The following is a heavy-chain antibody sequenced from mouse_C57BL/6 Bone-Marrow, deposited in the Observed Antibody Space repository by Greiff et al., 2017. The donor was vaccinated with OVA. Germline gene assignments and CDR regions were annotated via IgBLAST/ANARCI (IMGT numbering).Heavy chain of an antibody. Sequence: VQLQQPGAELVRPGSSVKLSCKASGYTFTSYWMDWVKQRPGQGLEWIGNINPSDSETNYNQKFKDKATLTVDKSSSTAYMQLSSLTSEESAVYYCAREEIVTTFYFYGRGTGTTVTFSS. CDR2: INPSDSET. CDR1: GYTFTSYW. J-gene: IGHJ1*03. V-gene: IGHV1-61*01. CDR3: AREEIVTTFYFYG. D-gene: IGHD5-5*01.